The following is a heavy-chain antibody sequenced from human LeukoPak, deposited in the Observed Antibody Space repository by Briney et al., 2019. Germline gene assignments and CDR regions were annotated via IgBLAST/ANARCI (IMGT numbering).Heavy chain of an antibody. CDR2: NYPGGSDT. Sequence: GESLKISCKGSGYSFTSYWIAWGRPMPGKGLGWIGINYPGGSDTRYSPSFQGQVTISAEKSISTAYLQRSSLKASDTAMYYCARHRAYRSSLRARGYYYMDVWGKGTTVTVSS. V-gene: IGHV5-51*01. D-gene: IGHD6-6*01. CDR1: GYSFTSYW. CDR3: ARHRAYRSSLRARGYYYMDV. J-gene: IGHJ6*03.